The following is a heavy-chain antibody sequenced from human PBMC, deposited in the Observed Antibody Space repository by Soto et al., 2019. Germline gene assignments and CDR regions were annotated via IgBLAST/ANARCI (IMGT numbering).Heavy chain of an antibody. CDR1: GYTFTSYG. J-gene: IGHJ6*02. V-gene: IGHV1-18*01. CDR2: ISAYNGNA. Sequence: GASVKVSCTASGYTFTSYGISWGRQSPRQGLEWLGGISAYNGNANYAQNLQCRVTMTTDTSTSTAYMELRSLRSDDTAVYSCARSNRQGIAVAAPNYYYCYGMDVWGQGTTVTVSS. CDR3: ARSNRQGIAVAAPNYYYCYGMDV. D-gene: IGHD6-19*01.